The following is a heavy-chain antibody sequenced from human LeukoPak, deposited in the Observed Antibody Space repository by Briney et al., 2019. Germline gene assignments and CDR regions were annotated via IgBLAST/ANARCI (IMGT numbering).Heavy chain of an antibody. D-gene: IGHD3-9*01. CDR1: GFTFSSYW. CDR3: ARDLTGSLDY. Sequence: GGSLTLSCAASGFTFSSYWMYWVRQAPGKGLVWVSRINSDGNSARYADSVKGRFTISRDNAKNTLYLQMNSLRADDTAVYYCARDLTGSLDYWGQGTLVTVSS. J-gene: IGHJ4*02. V-gene: IGHV3-74*01. CDR2: INSDGNSA.